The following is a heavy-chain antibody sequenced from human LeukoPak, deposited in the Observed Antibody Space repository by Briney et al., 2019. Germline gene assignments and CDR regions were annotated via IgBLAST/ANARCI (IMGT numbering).Heavy chain of an antibody. V-gene: IGHV3-23*01. D-gene: IGHD1-14*01. J-gene: IGHJ4*02. CDR1: GFTFSRYA. CDR2: MSSSGIAT. CDR3: AKGGTMVNALIDY. Sequence: GGSLRLSCAASGFTFSRYAMNWVRQAPGEGLEWVSGMSSSGIATYYADSVRGRFTISRDNSKNTLYLQMNSLRAEDTAIYYCAKGGTMVNALIDYWGQGTLVTVSS.